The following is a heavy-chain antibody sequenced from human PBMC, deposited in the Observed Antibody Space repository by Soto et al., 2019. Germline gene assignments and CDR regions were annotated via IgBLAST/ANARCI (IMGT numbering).Heavy chain of an antibody. CDR2: INHSGST. CDR1: GGSFSGYY. D-gene: IGHD1-26*01. J-gene: IGHJ4*02. V-gene: IGHV4-34*01. Sequence: PSETLSLSCAVYGGSFSGYYWSWIRQPPGKGLEWIGEINHSGSTNYNPSLKSRVTISVDTAKNQISLKLSSVTAADTAVYFCAGWAGWDLLLNTHCFDYWGQGTLVTVSS. CDR3: AGWAGWDLLLNTHCFDY.